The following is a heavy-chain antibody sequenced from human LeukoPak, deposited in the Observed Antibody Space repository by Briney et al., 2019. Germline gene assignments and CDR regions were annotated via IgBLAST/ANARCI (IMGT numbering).Heavy chain of an antibody. CDR1: GGSVNNHY. J-gene: IGHJ4*02. CDR3: ARSHTQWLAYFDY. Sequence: SETLSLTCSVSGGSVNNHYCTWIRQPPGKGLEWIGYISFSGTTNYNPSLKSRVAISLDTSNNQFSLKLTSVTAADTAVYYCARSHTQWLAYFDYWGQGTLVTLSS. V-gene: IGHV4-59*02. D-gene: IGHD6-19*01. CDR2: ISFSGTT.